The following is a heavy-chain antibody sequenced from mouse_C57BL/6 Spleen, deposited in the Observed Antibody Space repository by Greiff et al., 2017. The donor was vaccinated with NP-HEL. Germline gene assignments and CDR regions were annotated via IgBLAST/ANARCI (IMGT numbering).Heavy chain of an antibody. CDR1: GYAFSSYW. D-gene: IGHD1-1*01. CDR3: ARSAVARDYYAMDY. J-gene: IGHJ4*01. V-gene: IGHV1-80*01. CDR2: IYPGDGDT. Sequence: QVQLKESGAELVKPGASVKISCKASGYAFSSYWMNWVKQRPGKGLEWIGQIYPGDGDTNYNGKFKGKATLTADKSSSTAYMQLSSLTSEDSAVYFCARSAVARDYYAMDYWGQGTSVTVSS.